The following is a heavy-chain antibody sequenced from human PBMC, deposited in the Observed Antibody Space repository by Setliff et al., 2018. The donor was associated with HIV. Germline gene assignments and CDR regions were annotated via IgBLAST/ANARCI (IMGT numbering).Heavy chain of an antibody. CDR1: GGSISSGGYY. Sequence: KTSETLSLTCTVSGGSISSGGYYWSWIRQHPGKGLEWIGWIYYSGRTKYNPSLESRVTISVDTSKNQFSLKLTSVTAADTAVYYCARRIDNSGSFPDKNWFDTWGQGSLVTVSS. CDR3: ARRIDNSGSFPDKNWFDT. D-gene: IGHD3-10*01. J-gene: IGHJ5*02. V-gene: IGHV4-31*03. CDR2: IYYSGRT.